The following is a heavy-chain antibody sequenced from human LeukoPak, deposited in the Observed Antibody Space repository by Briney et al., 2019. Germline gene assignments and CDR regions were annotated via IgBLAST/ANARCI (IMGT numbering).Heavy chain of an antibody. CDR1: GFTFSSYE. D-gene: IGHD2-2*01. V-gene: IGHV3-48*03. CDR3: ARVQKGYCGSTSCYGIDY. J-gene: IGHJ4*02. Sequence: SGGSLRLSCAASGFTFSSYEMNRVRQAPGKGLEWVSYISSSGRTIYYADSVKGRFTISRDNAKNSLYLQMNSLRAEDTAVYYCARVQKGYCGSTSCYGIDYWGQGTLVTVSS. CDR2: ISSSGRTI.